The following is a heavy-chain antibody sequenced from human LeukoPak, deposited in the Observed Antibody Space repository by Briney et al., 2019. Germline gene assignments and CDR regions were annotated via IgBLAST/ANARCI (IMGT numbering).Heavy chain of an antibody. V-gene: IGHV3-33*08. CDR3: ARAIDSSGHPIGY. D-gene: IGHD3-22*01. CDR2: IWYDGSNK. CDR1: GFTFSSYA. Sequence: GGSLRLSCAASGFTFSSYAMSWVRQAPGKGLERVAVIWYDGSNKYYADSVKGRFTISRDNSKNTLYLQMNSLRAEDTAVYYCARAIDSSGHPIGYWGQGTLVTVSS. J-gene: IGHJ4*02.